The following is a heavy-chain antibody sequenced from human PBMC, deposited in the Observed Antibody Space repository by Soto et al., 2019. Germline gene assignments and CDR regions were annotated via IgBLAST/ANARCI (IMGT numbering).Heavy chain of an antibody. CDR1: GGSISSSSYY. V-gene: IGHV4-39*01. CDR2: IYYSGST. Sequence: SETLSLTCTVSGGSISSSSYYWGWIRQPPGKGLEWIGSIYYSGSTYYNPSLKSRVTISVDTSKNQFSLKLSSVTAADTAVYYCASLGYCSSTSCYDYYYYYMDVWGKGTTVTVSS. D-gene: IGHD2-2*01. CDR3: ASLGYCSSTSCYDYYYYYMDV. J-gene: IGHJ6*03.